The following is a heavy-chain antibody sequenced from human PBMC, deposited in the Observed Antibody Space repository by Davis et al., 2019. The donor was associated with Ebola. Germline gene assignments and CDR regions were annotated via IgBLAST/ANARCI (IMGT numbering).Heavy chain of an antibody. Sequence: MPSETLSLTCTVSGGSISSYYWSWIRQPPGKGLEWIGYIYYSGSTNYNPSLKSRVTISVDTSKNQFSLKLSSVTAADTAVYYCARARRGDYIWGSYRYGVWFDPWGQGTLVTVSS. CDR2: IYYSGST. CDR1: GGSISSYY. CDR3: ARARRGDYIWGSYRYGVWFDP. J-gene: IGHJ5*02. D-gene: IGHD3-16*02. V-gene: IGHV4-59*12.